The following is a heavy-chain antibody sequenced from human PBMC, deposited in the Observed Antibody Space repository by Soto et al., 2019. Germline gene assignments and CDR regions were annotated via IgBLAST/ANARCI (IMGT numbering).Heavy chain of an antibody. V-gene: IGHV4-30-4*01. J-gene: IGHJ4*02. CDR3: AGAGFSYGHLLF. CDR1: GGPIKTGDYY. CDR2: VFYSGAT. D-gene: IGHD3-10*01. Sequence: PSETLSLTCNVSGGPIKTGDYYWNWIRQPPGKGLEWIGYVFYSGATNYSPSLKSRAAISMDTSKNQFSLSLTSVTAADTAVYYCAGAGFSYGHLLFWGQGIRVTVSS.